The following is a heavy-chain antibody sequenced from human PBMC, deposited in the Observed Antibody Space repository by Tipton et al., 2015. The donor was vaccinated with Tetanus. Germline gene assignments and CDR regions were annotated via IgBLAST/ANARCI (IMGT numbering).Heavy chain of an antibody. CDR2: IKSKTDGGTT. CDR1: GFTFSNAW. V-gene: IGHV3-15*01. Sequence: SLRLSCAASGFTFSNAWMSWVRQAPGQGLEWVGHIKSKTDGGTTQYAAPVKGKFTISRDDSKNMLFLQMNSLKIEDTAVYYCAIEWAGGPDDWGQGTLVTVSS. J-gene: IGHJ4*02. CDR3: AIEWAGGPDD. D-gene: IGHD1-26*01.